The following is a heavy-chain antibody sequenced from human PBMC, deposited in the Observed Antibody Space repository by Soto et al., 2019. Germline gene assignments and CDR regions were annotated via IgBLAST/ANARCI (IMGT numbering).Heavy chain of an antibody. J-gene: IGHJ6*03. D-gene: IGHD6-6*01. CDR1: GGSISSYY. CDR3: ARLGIAARLYYYYYYMDV. V-gene: IGHV4-59*08. Sequence: ETLSLTCTVSGGSISSYYWSWIRQPPGKGLEWIGYIYYSGSTNYNPSLKSRVTISVDTSKNQFSLKLSSVTAADTAVYYCARLGIAARLYYYYYYMDVWGKGTTVTVSS. CDR2: IYYSGST.